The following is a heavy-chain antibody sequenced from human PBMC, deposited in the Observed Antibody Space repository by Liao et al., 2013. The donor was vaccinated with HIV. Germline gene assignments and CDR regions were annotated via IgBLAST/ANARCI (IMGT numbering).Heavy chain of an antibody. CDR1: AGSITRYH. CDR2: ISTSGTT. CDR3: ARGGARGAFDI. J-gene: IGHJ3*02. D-gene: IGHD3-10*01. Sequence: QVQLRESGPGLVKPSETLSLTCTVSAGSITRYHWSWIRQPAGKGLEWIGRISTSGTTNYNPSLMSRVTMSVDTSKSQFSLRLTSMTAADTAVYYCARGGARGAFDIWGQGTMVTVSS. V-gene: IGHV4-4*07.